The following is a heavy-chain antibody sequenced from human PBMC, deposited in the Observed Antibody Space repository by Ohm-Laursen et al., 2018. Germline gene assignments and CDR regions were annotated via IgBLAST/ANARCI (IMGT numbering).Heavy chain of an antibody. V-gene: IGHV3-33*08. J-gene: IGHJ4*02. D-gene: IGHD3-22*01. CDR2: IWYDGSNK. CDR3: ARDYDSSGYYIDY. CDR1: GFSVSNNY. Sequence: SLRLSCAASGFSVSNNYLIWVRQAPGKGLEWVAVIWYDGSNKYYADSVKGRFTISRDNSKNTLYLQMNSLRAEDTAVYYCARDYDSSGYYIDYWGQGTLVTVSS.